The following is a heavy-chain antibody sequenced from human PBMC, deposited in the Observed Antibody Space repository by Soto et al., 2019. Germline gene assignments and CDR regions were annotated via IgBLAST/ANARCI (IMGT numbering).Heavy chain of an antibody. V-gene: IGHV1-69*13. CDR3: ATLTREDILTGYSTPYYYGMDV. D-gene: IGHD3-9*01. CDR1: GGTFSSYA. J-gene: IGHJ6*02. CDR2: IIPIFGTA. Sequence: GASVKVSCKASGGTFSSYAISWVRRAPGQGLEWMGGIIPIFGTANYAQKFQGRVTITADESTSTAYMELSSLRSEDTAVYYCATLTREDILTGYSTPYYYGMDVWGQGTTVTSP.